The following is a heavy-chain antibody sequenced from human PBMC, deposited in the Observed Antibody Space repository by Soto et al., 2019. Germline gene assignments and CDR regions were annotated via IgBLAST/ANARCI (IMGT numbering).Heavy chain of an antibody. D-gene: IGHD3-9*01. CDR2: IYYSGST. CDR3: XRHGDDILTGSSFYFDY. Sequence: SETLSLTCTVSGGSISSSSYYWGWIRQPPGKGLEWIGSIYYSGSTYYNPSLKSRVTISVDTSKNQFSLKLSSVTAADTAVYYCXRHGDDILTGSSFYFDYWGQGTLVTVSS. J-gene: IGHJ4*02. CDR1: GGSISSSSYY. V-gene: IGHV4-39*01.